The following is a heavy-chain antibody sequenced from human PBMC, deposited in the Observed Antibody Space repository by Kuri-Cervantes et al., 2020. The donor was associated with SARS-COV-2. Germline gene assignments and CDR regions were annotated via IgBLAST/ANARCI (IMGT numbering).Heavy chain of an antibody. CDR1: GGTFRNYG. Sequence: SVKVSCKASGGTFRNYGFSWVRQAPGQRLEWMGGIIPILGPANYAPRFQGRATITADQSTNIAYVELNSLTSEDTAVYYWARGGVATPYYAMDVWGQGTTVTVSS. CDR2: IIPILGPA. D-gene: IGHD2-21*01. CDR3: ARGGVATPYYAMDV. J-gene: IGHJ6*02. V-gene: IGHV1-69*10.